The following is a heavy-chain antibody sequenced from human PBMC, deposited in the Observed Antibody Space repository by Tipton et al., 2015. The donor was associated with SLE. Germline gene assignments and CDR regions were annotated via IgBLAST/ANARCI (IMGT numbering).Heavy chain of an antibody. CDR2: MYYSGST. V-gene: IGHV4-59*12. J-gene: IGHJ5*02. CDR3: ARGHPHIVVVIGGGWFDP. Sequence: TLSLTCTVSGGSISSYYWGWIRQPPGKGLEWIGNMYYSGSTNYNPSLKSRVTISVDTSKNQFSLKLNSVTAADTAVYYCARGHPHIVVVIGGGWFDPWGQGTLVTVSS. D-gene: IGHD2-21*01. CDR1: GGSISSYY.